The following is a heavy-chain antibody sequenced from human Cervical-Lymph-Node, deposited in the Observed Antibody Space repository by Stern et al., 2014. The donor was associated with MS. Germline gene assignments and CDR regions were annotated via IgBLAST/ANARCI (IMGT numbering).Heavy chain of an antibody. CDR2: IIPLFGTA. Sequence: VQLVESGAEVKKPGSSVKVSCKASGGTFSTYAINWVRQAPGQGLEWMGGIIPLFGTANYAQKFQGRVTITADESTSTAYVELRSLRFGAAHNSEVGMDAWGQGTTVTVFS. CDR3: GMDA. J-gene: IGHJ6*02. CDR1: GGTFSTYA. D-gene: IGHD1-1*01. V-gene: IGHV1-69*01.